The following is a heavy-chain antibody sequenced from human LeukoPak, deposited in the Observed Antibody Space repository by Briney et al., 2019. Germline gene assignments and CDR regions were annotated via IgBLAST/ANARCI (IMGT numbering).Heavy chain of an antibody. D-gene: IGHD3-10*01. J-gene: IGHJ4*02. CDR1: GGSISSSGYY. V-gene: IGHV4-39*01. CDR2: IYYSGRT. CDR3: ARRKYYTIEN. Sequence: SETLSPTCTVSGGSISSSGYYWGWIRQPPGKGLEWIASIYYSGRTYYNPSLKSRITMSVDSSKNQFSLRLSSVTAADTAVYYCARRKYYTIENWGQGTLVTVSS.